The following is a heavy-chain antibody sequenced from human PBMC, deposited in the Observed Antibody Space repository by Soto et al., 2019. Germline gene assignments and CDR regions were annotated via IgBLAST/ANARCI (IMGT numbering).Heavy chain of an antibody. CDR1: GFTFSSYW. D-gene: IGHD6-13*01. CDR2: INSDGSRT. J-gene: IGHJ5*02. CDR3: ARVLTGSWNWFDP. Sequence: EVQLVESGGGLVQPGESLRLSCAASGFTFSSYWMHWVRQAPGKGLVWVSRINSDGSRTNYADSVKGRFNVSRDNAKNTKYLQMNSLRAEDTAVYYCARVLTGSWNWFDPCGQGTLVTVSS. V-gene: IGHV3-74*01.